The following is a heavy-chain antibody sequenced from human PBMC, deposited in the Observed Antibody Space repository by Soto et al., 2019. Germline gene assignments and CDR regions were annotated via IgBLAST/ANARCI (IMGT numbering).Heavy chain of an antibody. CDR1: GFTFRSYV. V-gene: IGHV3-30*19. CDR2: TSYDGSDK. D-gene: IGHD3-16*01. Sequence: QVHLVESGGGVVQPGTSLRVSCVGSGFTFRSYVIHWVRQAPGKGLEWVALTSYDGSDKYYDDSVRGRFTISRDNSRNTVDLQMDSLRLEDTALYYCARWGTTGGLDVWGQRTLVSVSS. J-gene: IGHJ1*01. CDR3: ARWGTTGGLDV.